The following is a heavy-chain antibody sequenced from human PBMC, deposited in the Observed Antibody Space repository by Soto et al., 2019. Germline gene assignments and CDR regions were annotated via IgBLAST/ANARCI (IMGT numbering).Heavy chain of an antibody. Sequence: PGGSLRLSCAASGFTFSDYYMTWIRQAPGKGLEWLSYITYNGVTIYYADCVKGRFTISRDNAHNSLYLEMNSLRAEDTAIYYCARLRPTNTGGTFDIWGQGTMVTVSS. CDR3: ARLRPTNTGGTFDI. D-gene: IGHD3-16*01. J-gene: IGHJ3*02. V-gene: IGHV3-11*01. CDR1: GFTFSDYY. CDR2: ITYNGVTI.